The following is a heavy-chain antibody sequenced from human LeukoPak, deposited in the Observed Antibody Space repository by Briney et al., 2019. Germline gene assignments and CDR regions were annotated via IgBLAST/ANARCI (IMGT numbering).Heavy chain of an antibody. CDR3: ARLLTGAPGGY. CDR1: GGSISSNDHC. CDR2: IYYSGST. Sequence: PSETLSLTCTVSGGSISSNDHCWGWIRQPPGKGLEWIGTIYYSGSTYYNPSLRSRVTISVDTSKNQFSLKLSSVTAADTAVYYCARLLTGAPGGYWGQGTLVTVSP. J-gene: IGHJ4*02. V-gene: IGHV4-39*01. D-gene: IGHD7-27*01.